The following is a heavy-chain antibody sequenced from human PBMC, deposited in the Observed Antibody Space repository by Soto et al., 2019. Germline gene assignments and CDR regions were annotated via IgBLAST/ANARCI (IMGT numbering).Heavy chain of an antibody. CDR3: AKCEFSFGPNSLYYFDY. V-gene: IGHV3-23*01. Sequence: VQLLDSGGGLVQPGGSLRLSCAASGFTFNNYVMSWVRQAPGKGLEWVSALSSSGGSTYYADSVKGRFAISRDNSKNTLYLQMNSLRAEDTAVSYCAKCEFSFGPNSLYYFDYWGQGTLVAVSS. CDR1: GFTFNNYV. D-gene: IGHD5-18*01. J-gene: IGHJ4*02. CDR2: LSSSGGST.